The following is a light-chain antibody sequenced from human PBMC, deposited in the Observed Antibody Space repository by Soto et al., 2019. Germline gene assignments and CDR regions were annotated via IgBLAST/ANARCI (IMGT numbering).Light chain of an antibody. CDR1: QSVSSSY. CDR2: GAS. CDR3: QQYGSSRLT. J-gene: IGKJ4*01. V-gene: IGKV3-20*01. Sequence: EIVLTQSPGTLSLSPGERATLSCRASQSVSSSYLAWYQQKPGQAPRLLIYGASRRATGIPDRFSGSGSGTEFPLTISRLEPEDFASYYCQQYGSSRLTFGGGTKVDIK.